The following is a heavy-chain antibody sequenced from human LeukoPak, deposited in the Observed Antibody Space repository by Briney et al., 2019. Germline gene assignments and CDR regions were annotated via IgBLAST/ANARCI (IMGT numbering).Heavy chain of an antibody. J-gene: IGHJ6*04. CDR2: IYPGDSDT. V-gene: IGHV5-51*01. CDR1: GYSFTSYW. D-gene: IGHD6-13*01. Sequence: PGESLKISCKGSGYSFTSYWIGWVRQMPGKGLEWMGIIYPGDSDTRYSPSFQGQVTISADKSISTAYLQWSSLKASDTAMYYCARHALAAAGPGAYYYYGMDVWGKGTTVNVSP. CDR3: ARHALAAAGPGAYYYYGMDV.